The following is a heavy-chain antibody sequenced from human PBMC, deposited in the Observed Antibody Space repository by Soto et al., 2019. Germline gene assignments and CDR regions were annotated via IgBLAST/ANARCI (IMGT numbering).Heavy chain of an antibody. CDR1: GFTFSTYA. D-gene: IGHD3-22*01. Sequence: GGSLRLSCAASGFTFSTYAMSWVRPGPGEGVEWVSAISGSGGSTYYADSVKGRFTISRDNSKNTLYLQMSSLRAEDTALYYCAKDRFYYDSSAYYYDAFDIWGQGTMVTV. CDR2: ISGSGGST. J-gene: IGHJ3*02. V-gene: IGHV3-23*01. CDR3: AKDRFYYDSSAYYYDAFDI.